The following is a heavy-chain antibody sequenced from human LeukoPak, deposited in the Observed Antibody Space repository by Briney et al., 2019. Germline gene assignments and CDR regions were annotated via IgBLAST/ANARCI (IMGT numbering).Heavy chain of an antibody. V-gene: IGHV3-33*01. Sequence: PGRSLRLSCTASGFTFSSYGMHWVRQAPGEGLEWVAVIWYDGSNKYYADSVKGRFTISRDNSKNTLYLQMNSLRAEDTAVYYCARDHLRYSSSGTSFQHWGQGTLVTVSS. CDR1: GFTFSSYG. CDR3: ARDHLRYSSSGTSFQH. CDR2: IWYDGSNK. D-gene: IGHD6-13*01. J-gene: IGHJ1*01.